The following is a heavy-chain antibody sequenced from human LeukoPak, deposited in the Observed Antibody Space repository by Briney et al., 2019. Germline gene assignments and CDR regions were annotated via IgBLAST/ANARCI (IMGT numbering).Heavy chain of an antibody. CDR1: GGSISSSNW. Sequence: SETLSLTCAVSGGSISSSNWWSWIRQPPGKGLEWIGSIYYSGSTYYNPSLKSRVTISVDTSKNQFSLKLSSVTAADTAVYYRARASGYSYGSWYFDLWGRGTLVTVSS. CDR3: ARASGYSYGSWYFDL. D-gene: IGHD5-18*01. CDR2: IYYSGST. J-gene: IGHJ2*01. V-gene: IGHV4-4*02.